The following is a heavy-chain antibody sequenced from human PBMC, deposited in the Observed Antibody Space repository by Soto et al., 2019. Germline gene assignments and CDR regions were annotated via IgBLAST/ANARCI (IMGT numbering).Heavy chain of an antibody. CDR2: IIPILGIA. J-gene: IGHJ3*02. V-gene: IGHV1-69*02. CDR3: ARRGYYYDSSGYNDAFDI. D-gene: IGHD3-22*01. Sequence: QVQLVQSGAEVKKPGSSVKVSCKASGGTFSSYTISWVRQAPGQGLEWMGRIIPILGIANYAQKFQGRVTITADKSTSTAYMELSSLRSEDTAVYYCARRGYYYDSSGYNDAFDIWGQGTMVTVSS. CDR1: GGTFSSYT.